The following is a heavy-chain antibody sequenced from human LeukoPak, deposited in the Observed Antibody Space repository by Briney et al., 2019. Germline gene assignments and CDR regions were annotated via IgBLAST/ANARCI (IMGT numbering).Heavy chain of an antibody. CDR2: ISSSSNYI. CDR1: GFTFSSYS. Sequence: GGSLRLSCAGSGFTFSSYSMNWVRQAPGKGLEWVSSISSSSNYIYYADSVKGRFTISRDNAKNSLYLQMNSLRAEDTAVYYCARVDSYNSGWLDYWGQGTLVTVSS. V-gene: IGHV3-21*01. CDR3: ARVDSYNSGWLDY. D-gene: IGHD6-19*01. J-gene: IGHJ4*02.